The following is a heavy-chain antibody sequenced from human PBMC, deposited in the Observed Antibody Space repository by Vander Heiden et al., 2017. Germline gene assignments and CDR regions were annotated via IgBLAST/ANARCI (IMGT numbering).Heavy chain of an antibody. CDR3: ARDGRSGSYYDY. CDR2: IKQDGGEK. CDR1: RFSFNSYW. Sequence: EVQLVESGGGLVQPGGSRRLSCAASRFSFNSYWMSWVRQAPGKGLEWLAAIKQDGGEKYYLDSVKCRFTISRDNAKNTLYLQINSLRAEDTAVYYCARDGRSGSYYDYWGQGTLLTVSS. D-gene: IGHD1-26*01. J-gene: IGHJ4*01. V-gene: IGHV3-7*01.